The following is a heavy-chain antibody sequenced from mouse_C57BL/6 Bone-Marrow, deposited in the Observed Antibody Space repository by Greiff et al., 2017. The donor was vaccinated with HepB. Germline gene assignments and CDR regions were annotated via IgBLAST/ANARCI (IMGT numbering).Heavy chain of an antibody. Sequence: EVKLVESGGDLVKPGGSLKLSCAASGFTFSSYGMSWVRQTPDKRLEWVATISSGGSYTYYPDSVKGRFTISRDNAKNTLYLQMSSLKSEDTAMYYCARHRLGAWFAYWSQGTLVTVSA. CDR3: ARHRLGAWFAY. CDR1: GFTFSSYG. D-gene: IGHD4-1*01. CDR2: ISSGGSYT. J-gene: IGHJ3*01. V-gene: IGHV5-6*01.